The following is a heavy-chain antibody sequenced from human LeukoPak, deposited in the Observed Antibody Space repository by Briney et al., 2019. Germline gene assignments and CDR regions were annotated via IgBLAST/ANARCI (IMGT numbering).Heavy chain of an antibody. J-gene: IGHJ3*02. CDR1: GFTFSSYA. CDR3: ARSANGDYYDSSGYYYHAFDI. CDR2: ISYDGSNK. D-gene: IGHD3-22*01. Sequence: GGSLRLSCAASGFTFSSYAIHWVRQAPGKGLEWVAVISYDGSNKYYADSVKGRFTISRDNSKNTLYLQMNSLRAEDTAVYYCARSANGDYYDSSGYYYHAFDIWGQGTMVTVSS. V-gene: IGHV3-30-3*01.